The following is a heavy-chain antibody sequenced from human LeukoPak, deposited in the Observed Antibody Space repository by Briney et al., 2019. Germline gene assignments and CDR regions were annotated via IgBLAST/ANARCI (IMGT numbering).Heavy chain of an antibody. V-gene: IGHV3-21*01. CDR3: ARDLRWEPQYYFDY. Sequence: PGGSLRLSCAASGFTFSSYSMNWVRQAPGKGLEWVSSISSRSSYIYYADSVKGRFTISRDNAKNSLYLQMNSLRAEDTAVYYCARDLRWEPQYYFDYWGQGTLVTVSS. CDR1: GFTFSSYS. CDR2: ISSRSSYI. J-gene: IGHJ4*02. D-gene: IGHD1-26*01.